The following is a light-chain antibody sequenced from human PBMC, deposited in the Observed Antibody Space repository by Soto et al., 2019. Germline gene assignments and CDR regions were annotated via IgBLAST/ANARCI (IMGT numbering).Light chain of an antibody. J-gene: IGKJ1*01. Sequence: IVMTQSPATLSVSPGERATLSCRASQTLINKLAWFQREPGQAPRLLIYDASTRATGVPARFSGSGSGTEFTLTISSLQSEDFAVYYCQQYNDWQWTFGQGTKVDIK. V-gene: IGKV3-15*01. CDR2: DAS. CDR3: QQYNDWQWT. CDR1: QTLINK.